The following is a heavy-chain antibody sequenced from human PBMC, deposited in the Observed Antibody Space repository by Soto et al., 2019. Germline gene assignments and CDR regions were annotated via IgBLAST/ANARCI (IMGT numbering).Heavy chain of an antibody. Sequence: ASVKVACKASGYTFTGYYMHWVRQAPGQGLEWMGWINPNSGDTNYAQKFQGRVTMTRDTSTRTAYMEVSRLTSDDTAVYYCARSLSTIGGRPDSWGQGTLVTVSS. D-gene: IGHD6-6*01. CDR2: INPNSGDT. CDR3: ARSLSTIGGRPDS. J-gene: IGHJ4*02. CDR1: GYTFTGYY. V-gene: IGHV1-2*02.